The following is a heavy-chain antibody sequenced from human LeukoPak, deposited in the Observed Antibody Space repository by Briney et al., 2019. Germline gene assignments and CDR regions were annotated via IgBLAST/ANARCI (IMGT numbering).Heavy chain of an antibody. D-gene: IGHD3-3*01. CDR2: ISYDGSNK. CDR3: ARSLIPVRFLEWANYMDV. Sequence: GGSLRLSCAASGFTFSSYAMHWVRQAPGKGLEWVAVISYDGSNKYYADSVKGRFTISRDNSKNTLYLQMGSLRAEDMAVYYCARSLIPVRFLEWANYMDVWGKGTTVTVSS. V-gene: IGHV3-30*14. CDR1: GFTFSSYA. J-gene: IGHJ6*03.